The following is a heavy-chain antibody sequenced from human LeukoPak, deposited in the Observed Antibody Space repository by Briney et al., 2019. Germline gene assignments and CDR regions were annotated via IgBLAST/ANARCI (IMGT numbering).Heavy chain of an antibody. CDR2: IIPIFGTA. CDR1: GGTFSSYA. CDR3: ARGAVVFGVVNNWFDP. Sequence: WASVKVSCKASGGTFSSYAISWVRQAPGQGLEWMGGIIPIFGTANYAQKFQGRVTITADESASTAYMELSSLRSEDTAVYYCARGAVVFGVVNNWFDPWGQGTLVTVSS. V-gene: IGHV1-69*13. D-gene: IGHD3-3*01. J-gene: IGHJ5*02.